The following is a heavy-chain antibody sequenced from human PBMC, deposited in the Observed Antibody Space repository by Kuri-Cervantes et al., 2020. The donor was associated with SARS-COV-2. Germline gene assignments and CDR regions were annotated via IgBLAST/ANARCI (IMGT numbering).Heavy chain of an antibody. J-gene: IGHJ6*02. V-gene: IGHV1-2*04. D-gene: IGHD3-10*01. Sequence: ASVKVSCKASGYTFTGYYMHWVRQAPGQGLEWMGWINPNSGGTNYAQKLQGWVTMTRDTSISTAYMELSRLRSDDTAVYYCATGMVRGVIQSYYYGMDVWGQGTTVTVSS. CDR1: GYTFTGYY. CDR3: ATGMVRGVIQSYYYGMDV. CDR2: INPNSGGT.